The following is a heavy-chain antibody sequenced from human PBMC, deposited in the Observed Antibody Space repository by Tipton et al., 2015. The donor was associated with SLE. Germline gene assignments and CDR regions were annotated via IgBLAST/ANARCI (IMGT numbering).Heavy chain of an antibody. CDR1: GFIFDNYA. D-gene: IGHD4-17*01. Sequence: SLRLSCAASGFIFDNYAMTWVRQAPGKGLECVSVVFSAGNTFYADSVKGRFIISRDNSKNTLYLQMNSLRVEDAAVYYCAKWLYGDKACFDYWGQGTLVTVSS. V-gene: IGHV3-23*03. J-gene: IGHJ4*02. CDR3: AKWLYGDKACFDY. CDR2: VFSAGNT.